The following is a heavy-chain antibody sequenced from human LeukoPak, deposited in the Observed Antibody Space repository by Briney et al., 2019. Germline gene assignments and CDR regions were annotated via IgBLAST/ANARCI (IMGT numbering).Heavy chain of an antibody. CDR1: GGSFSGYY. D-gene: IGHD6-6*01. CDR3: ARGGAARLHFQN. Sequence: SETLSLTCAVYGGSFSGYYWNWIRQPPGKGLEWIGYIYHSGSTNYNPSLQSRVTISVDTSKNQFSLNLNSVTAADTAVYYCARGGAARLHFQNWGQGTLVTVSS. CDR2: IYHSGST. J-gene: IGHJ1*01. V-gene: IGHV4-59*01.